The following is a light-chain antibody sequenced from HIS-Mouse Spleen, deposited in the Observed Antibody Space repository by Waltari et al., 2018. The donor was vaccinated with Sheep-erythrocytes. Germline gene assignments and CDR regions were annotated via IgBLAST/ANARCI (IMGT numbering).Light chain of an antibody. CDR3: AAWDDSLNGWV. J-gene: IGLJ3*02. CDR1: SSNIGNNA. CDR2: YDG. V-gene: IGLV1-36*01. Sequence: QSVLTQPPSVSEAPRQRVTISCSGSSSNIGNNAVNWYQQLPGKAPKHLIYYDGLLPSGVSERFSGSKSGTSASLAISGLQSEDEADYCCAAWDDSLNGWVFGGGTKLTVL.